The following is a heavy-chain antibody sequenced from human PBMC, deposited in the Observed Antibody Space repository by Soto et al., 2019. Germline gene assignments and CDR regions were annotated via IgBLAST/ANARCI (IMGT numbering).Heavy chain of an antibody. Sequence: GASVKVSCKASGYTFTGYYMHWARQAPGQGLEWMGWINPNSGGTNYAQKFQGRVTMTRDTSISTAYMELSRLRSDDTAVYYCARYCSGGSCKARYAFDIWGQGTMVTVSS. CDR3: ARYCSGGSCKARYAFDI. D-gene: IGHD2-15*01. J-gene: IGHJ3*02. CDR1: GYTFTGYY. CDR2: INPNSGGT. V-gene: IGHV1-2*02.